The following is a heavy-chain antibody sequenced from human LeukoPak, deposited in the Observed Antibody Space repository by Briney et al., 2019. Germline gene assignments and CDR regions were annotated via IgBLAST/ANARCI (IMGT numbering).Heavy chain of an antibody. CDR2: IYYSGNT. V-gene: IGHV4-59*11. J-gene: IGHJ4*02. D-gene: IGHD3-22*01. CDR1: GGSISSHY. CDR3: ASSDYYDYYFDY. Sequence: PETLSLTCTVSGGSISSHYWSWIRQPPGKGLEWIAYIYYSGNTNYNPSLKSRVTISVDTSKNQFSLKLSSVTAADTAVYYCASSDYYDYYFDYWGQGTLVTVSS.